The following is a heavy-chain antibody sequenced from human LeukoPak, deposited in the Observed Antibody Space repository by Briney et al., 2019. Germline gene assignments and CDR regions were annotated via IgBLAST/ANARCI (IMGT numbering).Heavy chain of an antibody. J-gene: IGHJ4*02. CDR2: IYPDDSDT. CDR1: GYRFTSYW. Sequence: GESLKISCKGSGYRFTSYWIAWVRQMPGKGLEWMGIIYPDDSDTRYSPSFQGQVTMSADKSISTAYLQWSSLKAPDTAMYYCAGLPYCSGGSCSHFDYWGQGTLVTVSS. CDR3: AGLPYCSGGSCSHFDY. D-gene: IGHD2-15*01. V-gene: IGHV5-51*01.